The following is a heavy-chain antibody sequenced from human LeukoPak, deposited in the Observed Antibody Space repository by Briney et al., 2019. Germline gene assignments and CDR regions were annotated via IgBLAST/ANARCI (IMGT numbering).Heavy chain of an antibody. CDR2: INSSGGST. V-gene: IGHV1-46*01. Sequence: ASVKVSCKASGYIFTKNYMHWVRQAPGQGLEWKGIINSSGGSTSYAQKFQGRVTMTRGTSMSTVYMELSSLRSEDTAVYYCARDGSPSLTTVTSAYSYYYGMDVWGQGTTVTVSS. CDR3: ARDGSPSLTTVTSAYSYYYGMDV. J-gene: IGHJ6*02. D-gene: IGHD4-17*01. CDR1: GYIFTKNY.